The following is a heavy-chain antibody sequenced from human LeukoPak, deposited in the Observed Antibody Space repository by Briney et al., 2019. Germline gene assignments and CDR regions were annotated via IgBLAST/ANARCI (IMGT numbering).Heavy chain of an antibody. CDR3: ARAGSGALRD. CDR2: IYYSGST. Sequence: SETLSLTCTVSGGSISSYYWSWIRQPPGKGLEWIGYIYYSGSTNYNPSLKSRATISVDTSKNQFSLKLSSVTAADTAVYYCARAGSGALRDWGQGTLVTVSS. D-gene: IGHD3-10*01. CDR1: GGSISSYY. V-gene: IGHV4-59*01. J-gene: IGHJ4*02.